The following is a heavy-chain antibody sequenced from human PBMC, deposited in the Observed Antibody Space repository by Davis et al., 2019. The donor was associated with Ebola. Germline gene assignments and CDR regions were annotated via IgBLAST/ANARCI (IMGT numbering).Heavy chain of an antibody. D-gene: IGHD3-3*01. Sequence: SCKASGYTFSSYAMHWVRQAPGKGLEWVAVISYDGSNKYYADSVKGRFTISRDNSKKTMYLQMNSLRGEDTAVYYCARSGLSFGVVKYHYGMDAWGKGTTVTVSS. J-gene: IGHJ6*04. CDR1: GYTFSSYA. CDR3: ARSGLSFGVVKYHYGMDA. V-gene: IGHV3-30-3*01. CDR2: ISYDGSNK.